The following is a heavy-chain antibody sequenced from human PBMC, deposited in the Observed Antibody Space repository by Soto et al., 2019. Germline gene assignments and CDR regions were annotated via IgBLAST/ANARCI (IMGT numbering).Heavy chain of an antibody. CDR2: TGSGTGPG. V-gene: IGHV1-69*06. J-gene: IGHJ4*02. CDR1: GGSLSTNP. Sequence: ASVKVSCKASGGSLSTNPTSWARQAPGQGLEWMGGTGSGTGPGNHAQKFQGRLTVTADKSTSTVYMELTNLSSEDTAVYYCARRHSGGFFRFFDSWGQGTLVTVS. CDR3: ARRHSGGFFRFFDS. D-gene: IGHD2-15*01.